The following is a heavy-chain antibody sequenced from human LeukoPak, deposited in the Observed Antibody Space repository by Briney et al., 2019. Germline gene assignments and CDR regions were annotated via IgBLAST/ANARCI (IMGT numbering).Heavy chain of an antibody. D-gene: IGHD5-12*01. Sequence: GGSLRLSCAASGFTFSSYSMNWVRQAPGKGLEWVSSISSSSSYIYYADSVKGRFTISRDNAKNSLYLQMDNLRPEDTAVYFCAKSAGVATIYFDSWGQGAQVTVSS. J-gene: IGHJ4*02. CDR1: GFTFSSYS. CDR2: ISSSSSYI. V-gene: IGHV3-21*04. CDR3: AKSAGVATIYFDS.